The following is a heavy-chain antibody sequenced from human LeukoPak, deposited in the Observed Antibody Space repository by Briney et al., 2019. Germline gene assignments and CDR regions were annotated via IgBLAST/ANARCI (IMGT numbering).Heavy chain of an antibody. CDR1: GGTFSSYA. J-gene: IGHJ4*02. D-gene: IGHD2/OR15-2a*01. CDR3: ARDSPGTTSIDY. Sequence: ASVKVSCKASGGTFSSYAISWVRQAPGQGLGWMGRIIPILGIANYAQKFQGRVTITADKSTSTAYMELSSLRSEDTAVYYCARDSPGTTSIDYWGQGTLVTVSS. CDR2: IIPILGIA. V-gene: IGHV1-69*04.